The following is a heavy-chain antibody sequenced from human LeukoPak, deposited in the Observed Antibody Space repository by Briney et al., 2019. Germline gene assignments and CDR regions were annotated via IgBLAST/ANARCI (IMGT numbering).Heavy chain of an antibody. CDR3: ARGVVMVRGVTTHFDY. Sequence: GASLRLSCAGSGFTFSSYAMHWVRQAPGKGLEWVAVISYDGSNKYYADSVKGRFTISRDNSKNTLYLQMNSLRAEDTAVYYCARGVVMVRGVTTHFDYWGQGTLVTVSS. CDR2: ISYDGSNK. V-gene: IGHV3-30-3*01. D-gene: IGHD3-10*01. J-gene: IGHJ4*02. CDR1: GFTFSSYA.